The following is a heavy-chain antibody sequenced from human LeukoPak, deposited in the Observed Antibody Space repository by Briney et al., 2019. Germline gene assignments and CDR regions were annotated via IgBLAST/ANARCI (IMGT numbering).Heavy chain of an antibody. D-gene: IGHD1-14*01. Sequence: GESLRISCQGFGYPYTTSWIGWVRQLPGKGLEWTAIIYAGNSDAKYSPSFQGQVSISTDRSISTAYLHWSSLKASDTAIYYCAIINHPDGRVYWGQGTLVTVSS. CDR2: IYAGNSDA. J-gene: IGHJ4*02. V-gene: IGHV5-51*01. CDR1: GYPYTTSW. CDR3: AIINHPDGRVY.